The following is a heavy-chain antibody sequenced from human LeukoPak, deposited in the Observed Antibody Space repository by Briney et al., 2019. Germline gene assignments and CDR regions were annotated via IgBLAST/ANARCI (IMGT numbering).Heavy chain of an antibody. Sequence: ASVKVSCKASGYTFTSYGISWVRQAPGQGLEWMGWISAYNGNTNYAQKLQGRVTMTTDTSTSTAYMELRSLRSEDTAVYYCGRGVRNSGSYYVDYWGQGTLVTVSS. V-gene: IGHV1-18*01. CDR2: ISAYNGNT. J-gene: IGHJ4*02. D-gene: IGHD1-26*01. CDR1: GYTFTSYG. CDR3: GRGVRNSGSYYVDY.